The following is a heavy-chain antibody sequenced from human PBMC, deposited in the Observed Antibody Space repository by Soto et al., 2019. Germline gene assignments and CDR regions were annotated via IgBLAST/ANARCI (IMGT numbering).Heavy chain of an antibody. CDR1: GFTFSRYA. CDR2: ISGSGAST. Sequence: GGSLRLSCAASGFTFSRYAMSWVRQAPGKGLEWVSAISGSGASTYYADSVKGRFAISRDNSKNTLYLQMNSLRAEDTAVYYCAKAPVIAVAGPLYYYYYMNVWGKGTTVTVSS. D-gene: IGHD6-19*01. V-gene: IGHV3-23*01. J-gene: IGHJ6*03. CDR3: AKAPVIAVAGPLYYYYYMNV.